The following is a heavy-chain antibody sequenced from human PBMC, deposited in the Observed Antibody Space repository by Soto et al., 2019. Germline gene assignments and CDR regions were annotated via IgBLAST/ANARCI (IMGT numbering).Heavy chain of an antibody. CDR2: IDPSDSYT. CDR3: ARRILGYSSSSSWFDP. V-gene: IGHV5-10-1*01. D-gene: IGHD6-6*01. Sequence: GESLKISCKGSGYSFTSYWISWVRQMPGKGLEWMGRIDPSDSYTNYSPSFQGHVTISADKSISTAYLQWSSLKASDTAMYYCARRILGYSSSSSWFDPWGQGTLVTV. J-gene: IGHJ5*02. CDR1: GYSFTSYW.